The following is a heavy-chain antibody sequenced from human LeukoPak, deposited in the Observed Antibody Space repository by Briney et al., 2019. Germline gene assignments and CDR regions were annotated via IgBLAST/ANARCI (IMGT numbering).Heavy chain of an antibody. CDR3: ARRSHCSSTSCYSPLDY. CDR2: IYPGDSDT. V-gene: IGHV5-51*01. J-gene: IGHJ4*02. D-gene: IGHD2-2*01. CDR1: GYSFTSYW. Sequence: GESLKISCKGSGYSFTSYWIGWVRQMPGKGLEWMGIIYPGDSDTRYSSSFQGQVTISADKSISTAYLQWSSLKASDTAMYYCARRSHCSSTSCYSPLDYWGQGTLVTVSS.